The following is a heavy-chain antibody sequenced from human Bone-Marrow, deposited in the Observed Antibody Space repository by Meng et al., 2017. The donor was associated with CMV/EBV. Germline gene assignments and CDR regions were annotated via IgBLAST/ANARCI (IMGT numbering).Heavy chain of an antibody. V-gene: IGHV3-7*04. CDR3: EGGDGY. CDR1: GFTVSTNY. Sequence: GESLKISCAASGFTVSTNYMSWVRQAPGKGLEWVANINEDGSLNHYVDSVKGRFTISRDNAQNSLYLQMNSLRGDDTAVYYCEGGDGYWGQGTLVTVSS. CDR2: INEDGSLN. J-gene: IGHJ4*02.